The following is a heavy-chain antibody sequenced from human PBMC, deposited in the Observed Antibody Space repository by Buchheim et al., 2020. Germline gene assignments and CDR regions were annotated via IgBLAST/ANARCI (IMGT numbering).Heavy chain of an antibody. CDR3: AKVPRFDTWYFDL. J-gene: IGHJ2*01. D-gene: IGHD3-16*01. Sequence: QVQLVESGGGVVQPGRSLRLSCAASGFTFGSSAMHWVRQAPGKGLEWVAAIWYDGSSQYYSDSVRGRFTISRDISKNTLDLQMDSLRAEDTAMYYCAKVPRFDTWYFDLWGRGTL. V-gene: IGHV3-33*06. CDR1: GFTFGSSA. CDR2: IWYDGSSQ.